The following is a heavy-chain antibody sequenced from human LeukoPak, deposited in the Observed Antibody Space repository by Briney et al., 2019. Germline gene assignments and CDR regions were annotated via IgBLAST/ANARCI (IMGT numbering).Heavy chain of an antibody. V-gene: IGHV1-18*01. CDR3: ARVSAHPFWFDP. CDR1: GYTFTSYG. Sequence: ASVKVSCKASGYTFTSYGISWVRQAPGQGLEWMGWISAYNGNTNYAQKRQGRVTMTTDTSTSTAYMELRSLRSDDTAVYYCARVSAHPFWFDPWGQGTLVTVSS. J-gene: IGHJ5*02. CDR2: ISAYNGNT.